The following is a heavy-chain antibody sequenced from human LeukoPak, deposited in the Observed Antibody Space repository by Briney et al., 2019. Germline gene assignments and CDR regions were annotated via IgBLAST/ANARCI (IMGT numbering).Heavy chain of an antibody. Sequence: PGGSLTLSCAASGFTFSGSAIHWVRQSSGKGLEWVGQIDKKDKGYATATAYAASVKGRFTISRDDSINTAYLQMKSLKTEDTALYYCTRDSGTYNWFDPWGEGTVTTVSS. D-gene: IGHD1-26*01. CDR3: TRDSGTYNWFDP. J-gene: IGHJ5*02. CDR1: GFTFSGSA. CDR2: IDKKDKGYATAT. V-gene: IGHV3-73*01.